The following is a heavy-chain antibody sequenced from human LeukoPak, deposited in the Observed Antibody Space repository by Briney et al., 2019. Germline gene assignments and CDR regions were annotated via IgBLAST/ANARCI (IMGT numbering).Heavy chain of an antibody. D-gene: IGHD5-18*01. Sequence: GGSLRLSCAASGFTFSSYAMHWVRQAPGKGLEWVAMISYDASNTYYADSVKGRFTISRDNSKNTLYLQMNSLRAEDTAVYYCAKLYTAMIDYDVFEIWGQGTMVTVSS. V-gene: IGHV3-30*18. CDR3: AKLYTAMIDYDVFEI. J-gene: IGHJ3*02. CDR1: GFTFSSYA. CDR2: ISYDASNT.